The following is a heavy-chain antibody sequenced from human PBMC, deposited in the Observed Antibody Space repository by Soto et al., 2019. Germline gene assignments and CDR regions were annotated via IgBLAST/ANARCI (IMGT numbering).Heavy chain of an antibody. Sequence: GGSLRLSCAASGFTFSSYAMTWVRQAPGKGLEWVSVIYGDGGTYYADSVKGRFTISRHNSKNTLYLQMNSLRPEDTAVYYCARGSSGYGYDAFDIWGQGTMVTVSS. CDR2: IYGDGGT. CDR1: GFTFSSYA. J-gene: IGHJ3*02. V-gene: IGHV3-53*04. D-gene: IGHD5-12*01. CDR3: ARGSSGYGYDAFDI.